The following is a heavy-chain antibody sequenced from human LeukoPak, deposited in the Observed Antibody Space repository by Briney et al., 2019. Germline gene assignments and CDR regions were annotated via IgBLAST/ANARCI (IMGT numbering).Heavy chain of an antibody. CDR3: ARDGYRLSGYFYYMDV. CDR2: INTHNGDI. CDR1: GYTFASFG. Sequence: GASVKVSCKASGYTFASFGITWVRQAPGQGLEWMGWINTHNGDINYAQKLQGRVTMTTDTSTSTAYMELRSLRSDDTAVYYCARDGYRLSGYFYYMDVWGKGTTVTVSS. D-gene: IGHD2-2*03. J-gene: IGHJ6*03. V-gene: IGHV1-18*01.